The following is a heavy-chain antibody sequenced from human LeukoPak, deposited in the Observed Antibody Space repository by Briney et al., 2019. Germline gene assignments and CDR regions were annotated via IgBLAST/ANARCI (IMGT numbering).Heavy chain of an antibody. J-gene: IGHJ4*02. CDR2: VIPIFGTA. Sequence: SVKVSCKASGGTFSSYAISWVRQAPGQGLEWMGGVIPIFGTANYAQKFQGRVTITADESTSTAYMELSSLRSEDTAVYYCARDRPRSRTELVGHFDYWGQGTLVTVSS. CDR3: ARDRPRSRTELVGHFDY. D-gene: IGHD6-6*01. CDR1: GGTFSSYA. V-gene: IGHV1-69*13.